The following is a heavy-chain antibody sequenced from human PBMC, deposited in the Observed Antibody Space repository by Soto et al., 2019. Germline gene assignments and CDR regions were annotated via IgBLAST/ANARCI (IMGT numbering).Heavy chain of an antibody. CDR3: ARISYCSSTSCYVQRLGYFDY. J-gene: IGHJ4*02. V-gene: IGHV2-5*01. CDR2: IYWNDDK. CDR1: GFSLSTSGVG. Sequence: ESGPTLVNPTQTLTLTCTFSGFSLSTSGVGVGWIRQPPGKALEWLALIYWNDDKRYSPSLKSRLTITKDTSKNQVVLTMTNMDPVDTATYYCARISYCSSTSCYVQRLGYFDYWGQGTLVTVSS. D-gene: IGHD2-2*01.